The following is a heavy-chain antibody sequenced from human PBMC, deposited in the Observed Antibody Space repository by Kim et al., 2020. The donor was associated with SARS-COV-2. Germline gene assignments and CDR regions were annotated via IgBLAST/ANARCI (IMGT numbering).Heavy chain of an antibody. J-gene: IGHJ4*02. D-gene: IGHD3-22*01. CDR3: AGCYDSSGYYRYYFDY. V-gene: IGHV4-34*01. Sequence: SETLSLTCAVSGGSFSGYYWSWIRQPPGKGLEWIGEINHSGSTNYNPSLKSRVTISVDTSKNQFSLKLSSVTAADTAVYYCAGCYDSSGYYRYYFDYWGQGTLVTISS. CDR2: INHSGST. CDR1: GGSFSGYY.